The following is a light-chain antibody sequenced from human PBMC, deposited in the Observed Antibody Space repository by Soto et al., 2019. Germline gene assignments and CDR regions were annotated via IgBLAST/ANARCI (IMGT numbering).Light chain of an antibody. CDR1: QSASSRY. CDR2: GAS. V-gene: IGKV3-20*01. Sequence: ELVLTQSPGTLSLSPGERATLSCRAGQSASSRYLAWYQQKPGQAPSLLIYGASSRATGIPDRFSGSGSGTDFTLTISRLEPEDFAVYYCQQYGSSPWTFGQGTKVEIK. CDR3: QQYGSSPWT. J-gene: IGKJ1*01.